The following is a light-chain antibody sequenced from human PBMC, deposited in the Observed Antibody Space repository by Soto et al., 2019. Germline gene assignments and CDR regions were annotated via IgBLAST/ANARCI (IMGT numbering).Light chain of an antibody. CDR1: QNIDIF. Sequence: DIHLTQSPSSLSASVGDRVTITCRASQNIDIFLNWYHQKPGRAPNLLVYATSTLQTGVPSRFSGSGSGTDFSLTISSLQPEDFGIYFCQQSYSAPPLTFGAGTKVDIK. V-gene: IGKV1-39*01. CDR3: QQSYSAPPLT. J-gene: IGKJ4*01. CDR2: ATS.